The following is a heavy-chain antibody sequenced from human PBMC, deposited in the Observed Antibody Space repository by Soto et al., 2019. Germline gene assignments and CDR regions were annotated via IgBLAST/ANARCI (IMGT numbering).Heavy chain of an antibody. D-gene: IGHD3-3*01. V-gene: IGHV3-15*01. Sequence: GGSLRLSCAASGFTFSNAWMSWVRQAPGKGLEWVGRIKSKTDGGTTDYAAPVKGRFTIPRDDSKNTLYLQMNSLKTEDTAVYYCTTAPFPTIFGVVIISGDYWGQGTLVTVSS. J-gene: IGHJ4*02. CDR1: GFTFSNAW. CDR2: IKSKTDGGTT. CDR3: TTAPFPTIFGVVIISGDY.